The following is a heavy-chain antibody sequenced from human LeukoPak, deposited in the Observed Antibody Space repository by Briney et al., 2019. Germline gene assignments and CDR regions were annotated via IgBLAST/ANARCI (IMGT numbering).Heavy chain of an antibody. CDR3: ARGHKAEGYGDLKDFDY. D-gene: IGHD4-17*01. Sequence: ASVKVSCKASGYTLTSYGISWVRQAPGQGLEWMGWISAYNGNTNYAQKLQGRVTMTTDTSTSTAYMELRSLRSDDTAVYYCARGHKAEGYGDLKDFDYWGQGTLVTVSS. CDR1: GYTLTSYG. CDR2: ISAYNGNT. J-gene: IGHJ4*02. V-gene: IGHV1-18*01.